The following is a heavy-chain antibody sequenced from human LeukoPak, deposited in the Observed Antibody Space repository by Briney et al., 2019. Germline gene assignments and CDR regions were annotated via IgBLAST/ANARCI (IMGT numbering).Heavy chain of an antibody. CDR1: GGSISSYY. D-gene: IGHD2-2*01. Sequence: PSETLSLTCTVSGGSISSYYWSWIRQPPGKGLEWIGYIYYSGSTNYNPSLKSRVTISVDTSKNQFSLKLSSVTAADTAVYYCALYCSSTSCYYGFDAFDTWGQGTMVTVSS. V-gene: IGHV4-59*01. CDR3: ALYCSSTSCYYGFDAFDT. CDR2: IYYSGST. J-gene: IGHJ3*02.